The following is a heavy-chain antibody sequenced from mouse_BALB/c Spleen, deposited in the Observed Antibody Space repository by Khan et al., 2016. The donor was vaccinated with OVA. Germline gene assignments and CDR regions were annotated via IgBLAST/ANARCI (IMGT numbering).Heavy chain of an antibody. Sequence: VRLQQSGPELVKPGASVKMSCKASGYTFTSYVMHWVKQKPGQGLEWIGYINPYNDGTKYNEKFKGKATLTSDKSSSTAYMELSSLTSEDSAFYYCARRLSYYGYDAGFAYWGQGTLVTVSA. CDR1: GYTFTSYV. J-gene: IGHJ3*01. CDR3: ARRLSYYGYDAGFAY. D-gene: IGHD2-2*01. CDR2: INPYNDGT. V-gene: IGHV1S136*01.